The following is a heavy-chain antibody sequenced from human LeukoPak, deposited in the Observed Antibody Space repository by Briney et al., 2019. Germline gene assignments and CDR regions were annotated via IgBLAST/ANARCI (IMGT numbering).Heavy chain of an antibody. V-gene: IGHV3-23*01. J-gene: IGHJ4*02. CDR3: AKEEVPNDY. D-gene: IGHD2-2*01. Sequence: GSLRPSGAVPGFTLKSNSRCWGRQAPGKGLEWVSDISRIGVTTYYADSVEGRFTISRDTSKNTLYLQMNTLRPEDTAVYYCAKEEVPNDYWGQGTLVTVSS. CDR1: GFTLKSNS. CDR2: ISRIGVTT.